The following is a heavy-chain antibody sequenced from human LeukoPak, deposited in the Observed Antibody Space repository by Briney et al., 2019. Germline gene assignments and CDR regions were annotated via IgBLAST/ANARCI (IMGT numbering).Heavy chain of an antibody. CDR1: GGSFSGYY. CDR3: ARSKDSSGYVIDY. D-gene: IGHD3-22*01. J-gene: IGHJ4*01. V-gene: IGHV4-34*01. CDR2: INHSGST. Sequence: SETLSLTCAVYGGSFSGYYWSWIRQPPGKGLEWIGEINHSGSTNYNPSLKSRVTISVDTSKNQFSLKLSSVTAADTAVYYCARSKDSSGYVIDYWGQGTLVTVSS.